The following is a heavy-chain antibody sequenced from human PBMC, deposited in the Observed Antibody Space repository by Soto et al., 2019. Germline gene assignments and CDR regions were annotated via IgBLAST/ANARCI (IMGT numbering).Heavy chain of an antibody. CDR2: IKSRSDGGTT. CDR3: TKGSGPWAGSGMNV. Sequence: GGSLRLSCAASAFTSSNAWMTWVRQAPGKGLEWIGRIKSRSDGGTTDYAAPVKGRFVISRDDSKNTLYLQMNSLKTDDTAVYYCTKGSGPWAGSGMNVWGQGTTVSVSS. CDR1: AFTSSNAW. V-gene: IGHV3-15*01. J-gene: IGHJ6*02. D-gene: IGHD3-10*01.